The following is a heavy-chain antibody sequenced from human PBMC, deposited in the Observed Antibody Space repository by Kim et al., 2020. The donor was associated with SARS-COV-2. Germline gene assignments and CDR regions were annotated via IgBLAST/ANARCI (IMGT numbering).Heavy chain of an antibody. J-gene: IGHJ4*02. CDR3: AREGHSSGRAGTFDY. Sequence: DPVKGRFTVSRDNSQNTLFLEIDRVRPEDTAVYYCAREGHSSGRAGTFDYWGQGTLVTVSS. D-gene: IGHD6-19*01. V-gene: IGHV3-30*01.